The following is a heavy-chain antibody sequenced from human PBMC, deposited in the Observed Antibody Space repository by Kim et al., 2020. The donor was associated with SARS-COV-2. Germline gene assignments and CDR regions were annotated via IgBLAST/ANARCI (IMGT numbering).Heavy chain of an antibody. J-gene: IGHJ3*02. V-gene: IGHV3-30*04. CDR3: ARDPPGWLQYGNAFDI. Sequence: GGSLRLSCAASGFTFSSYAMHWVRQAPGKGLEWVAVISYDGSNKYYADSVKGRFTISRDNSKNTLYLQMNSLRAEDTAVYYCARDPPGWLQYGNAFDIWGQGTMVTVSS. CDR2: ISYDGSNK. CDR1: GFTFSSYA. D-gene: IGHD5-12*01.